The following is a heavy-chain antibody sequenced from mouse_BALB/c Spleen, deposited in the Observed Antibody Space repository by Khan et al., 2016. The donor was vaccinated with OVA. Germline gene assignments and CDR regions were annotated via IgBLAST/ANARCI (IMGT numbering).Heavy chain of an antibody. CDR1: GYSITSDYA. CDR2: INYSGST. D-gene: IGHD1-1*01. V-gene: IGHV3-2*02. Sequence: VQLKESGPGQVKPSQSLSLTCTVTGYSITSDYAWNWIRQFPGNKLEWMAYINYSGSTSYNPSLKGRISITRDTSKNQFFLQLNSVTTEDTATYYCARDYYGSSYFDYWGQGTTLTVSS. J-gene: IGHJ2*01. CDR3: ARDYYGSSYFDY.